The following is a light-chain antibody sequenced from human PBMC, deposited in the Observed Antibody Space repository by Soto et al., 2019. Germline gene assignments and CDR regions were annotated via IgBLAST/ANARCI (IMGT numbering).Light chain of an antibody. J-gene: IGKJ5*01. CDR2: DAS. CDR1: QSVRSNY. CDR3: HQYGISPPVT. Sequence: EIVLTQSPGTLSLSPGERATLSCRASQSVRSNYLAWYQQRPGQAPRLLIYDASSRATGVPDRFSGSGSGTDFTLTISRLEPEDFAMYYCHQYGISPPVTFGQGTRLEIK. V-gene: IGKV3-20*01.